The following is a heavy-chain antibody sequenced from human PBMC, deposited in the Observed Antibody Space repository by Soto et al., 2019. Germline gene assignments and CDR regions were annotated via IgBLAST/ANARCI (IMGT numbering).Heavy chain of an antibody. CDR3: ARAANCSSTSCYHWYFDL. J-gene: IGHJ2*01. CDR1: GFTFSSYG. Sequence: QVQLVEAGGGVVQPGRSLRLSCAASGFTFSSYGMHWVRQAPGKGLEWVAVIWYDGSNKYYADSVKGRFTISRDNSKNTLYLQMNSLRAEATAVYYCARAANCSSTSCYHWYFDLWGRGTLVTVSS. V-gene: IGHV3-33*01. D-gene: IGHD2-2*01. CDR2: IWYDGSNK.